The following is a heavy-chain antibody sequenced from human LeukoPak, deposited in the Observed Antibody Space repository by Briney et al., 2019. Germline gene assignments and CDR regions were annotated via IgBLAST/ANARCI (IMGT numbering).Heavy chain of an antibody. Sequence: GGSLRLSCTASGFTFSSYWMSWVRQAPGKGLEWVANIKQDGSEKYYVDSMKGRFTISRDNAKNSLYLQMNSLRAEDTAVYYCAKISTVTPPTGYFDYWGQGTLVTVSS. CDR2: IKQDGSEK. D-gene: IGHD4-11*01. J-gene: IGHJ4*02. CDR3: AKISTVTPPTGYFDY. V-gene: IGHV3-7*03. CDR1: GFTFSSYW.